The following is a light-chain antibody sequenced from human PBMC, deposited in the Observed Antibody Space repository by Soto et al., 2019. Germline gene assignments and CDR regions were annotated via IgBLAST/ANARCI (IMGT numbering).Light chain of an antibody. V-gene: IGKV1-39*01. J-gene: IGKJ3*01. Sequence: DIQMSQSPSSLSASVGDRVSITCRASQSISSYLNWYQQKPGKAPKLLIYTASSLQIGVPSRFNGGGSGTDFTLTISNLQPEDFATYYCQQSYSTPFTCGPGTKVDLK. CDR3: QQSYSTPFT. CDR2: TAS. CDR1: QSISSY.